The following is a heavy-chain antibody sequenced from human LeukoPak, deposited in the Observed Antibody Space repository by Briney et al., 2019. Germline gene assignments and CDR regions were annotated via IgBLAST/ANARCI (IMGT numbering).Heavy chain of an antibody. J-gene: IGHJ3*02. CDR1: GGSISSSSYY. Sequence: SETLSLTCTVSGGSISSSSYYWGWIRQPPGKGLEWIGSIYYSGSTYYNPSLKSRVTISVDTSKNQFSLKLSSVTAADTAVYYCAREQLGEPGDAFDIWGQGTMVTVSS. D-gene: IGHD6-6*01. CDR3: AREQLGEPGDAFDI. CDR2: IYYSGST. V-gene: IGHV4-39*07.